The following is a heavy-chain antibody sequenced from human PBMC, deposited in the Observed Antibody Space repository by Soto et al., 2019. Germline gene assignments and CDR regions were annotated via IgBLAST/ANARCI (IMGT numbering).Heavy chain of an antibody. Sequence: GGSLRLSSAASGFTFSSYAMSWVRQAPGKGLEWVSAISGSGGSTYYADSVKGRFTISRDNSKNTLYLQMNSLRAEDTAVYYCAKVPYYYGSGSYRLNWFDPWGQGTLVTVSS. D-gene: IGHD3-10*01. V-gene: IGHV3-23*01. CDR1: GFTFSSYA. CDR2: ISGSGGST. J-gene: IGHJ5*02. CDR3: AKVPYYYGSGSYRLNWFDP.